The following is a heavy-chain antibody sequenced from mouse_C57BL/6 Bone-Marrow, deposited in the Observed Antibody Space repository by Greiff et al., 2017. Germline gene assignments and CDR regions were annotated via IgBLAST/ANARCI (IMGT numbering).Heavy chain of an antibody. CDR1: GFTFNTYA. CDR2: IRSKSSNYAT. D-gene: IGHD1-1*01. J-gene: IGHJ1*03. Sequence: EVHLVESGGGLVQPKGSLKLSCAASGFTFNTYAMHWVRQAPGKGLEWVARIRSKSSNYATYYADSVKDRFTISRDDSQSMLYLQMNNLKTEDTAMYYCVRQFLYYYGSRGGYFDVWGTGTTVTVSS. CDR3: VRQFLYYYGSRGGYFDV. V-gene: IGHV10-3*01.